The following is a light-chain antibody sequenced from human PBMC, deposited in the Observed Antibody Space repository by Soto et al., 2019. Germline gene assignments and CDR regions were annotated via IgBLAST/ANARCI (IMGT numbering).Light chain of an antibody. V-gene: IGKV3-20*01. CDR1: QSISSRH. CDR2: DAS. Sequence: IVLTQSPGTLSLSPGERATLSCRASQSISSRHLAWYQQKPGQAPRLLIYDASSRATGIPDRFSGSGSGTDFTLTISRLEPEDFAVYYCQQYDRSPPLTFGGGTKVEIK. CDR3: QQYDRSPPLT. J-gene: IGKJ4*01.